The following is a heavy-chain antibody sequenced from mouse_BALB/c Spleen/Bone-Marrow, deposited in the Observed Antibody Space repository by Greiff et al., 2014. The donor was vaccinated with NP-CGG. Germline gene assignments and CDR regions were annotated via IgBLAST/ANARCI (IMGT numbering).Heavy chain of an antibody. V-gene: IGHV2-6-7*01. Sequence: QVQLKESGPGLVAPSQSLSITCTVSGFSLTGYGVNWVRQPPGKGLEWLGMVWGDGSTDYNSALKSRLSISKDNSKSQVFLKMNSLQTDDTARYYCAREPTVVAGAWFAYWGQGTLVTVSA. CDR3: AREPTVVAGAWFAY. CDR1: GFSLTGYG. D-gene: IGHD1-1*01. J-gene: IGHJ3*01. CDR2: VWGDGST.